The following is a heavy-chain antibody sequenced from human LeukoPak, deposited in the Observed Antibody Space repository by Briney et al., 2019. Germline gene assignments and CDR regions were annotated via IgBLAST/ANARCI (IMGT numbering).Heavy chain of an antibody. D-gene: IGHD3-10*01. CDR2: INHSGST. Sequence: SETLSLTCAVYGGSFSGYYWSWIRQPPGKGLEWIGEINHSGSTNYNPSLKSRVTISVDTSKNQFSLKLSSVTAADTAVYYCAKLGNYYYMDVWGKGTTVTISS. V-gene: IGHV4-34*01. CDR1: GGSFSGYY. J-gene: IGHJ6*03. CDR3: AKLGNYYYMDV.